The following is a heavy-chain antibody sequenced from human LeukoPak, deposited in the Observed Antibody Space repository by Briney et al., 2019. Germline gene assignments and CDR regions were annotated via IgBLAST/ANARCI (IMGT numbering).Heavy chain of an antibody. V-gene: IGHV4-39*07. CDR1: GGSISSGSYY. Sequence: SETLSLTCTVSGGSISSGSYYWSWIRQPPGKGLEWIGEINHSGSTNYNPSLKSRVTISVDTSKNQFSLKLSSVTAADTAVYYCASRGYSYGLDYWGQGTLVTVSS. J-gene: IGHJ4*02. CDR2: INHSGST. CDR3: ASRGYSYGLDY. D-gene: IGHD5-18*01.